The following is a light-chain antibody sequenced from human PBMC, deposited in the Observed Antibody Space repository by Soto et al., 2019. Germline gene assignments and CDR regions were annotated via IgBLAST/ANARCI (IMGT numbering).Light chain of an antibody. V-gene: IGLV2-14*01. CDR3: SSYTSSSIDYV. J-gene: IGLJ1*01. CDR2: EVS. Sequence: QSVLTQPASVSGSPGQSITISCTGTSSDVGGYNYVSWYQQHPGKAPKLMIYEVSNRPSGVSNRFSGSKSGNTASLTISRLQAEDEADYYCSSYTSSSIDYVFGTGTKAPS. CDR1: SSDVGGYNY.